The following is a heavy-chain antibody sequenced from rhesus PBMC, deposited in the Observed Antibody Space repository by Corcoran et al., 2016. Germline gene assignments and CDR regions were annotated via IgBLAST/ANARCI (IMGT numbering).Heavy chain of an antibody. CDR1: GGSFSSYW. CDR3: ASNWNEDY. CDR2: INGNSGST. Sequence: QVQLQESGPGLVKPSETLSLTCAVSGGSFSSYWWSWIRQPPGKGLEWIGEINGNSGSTNYNPSLKSRVTISKDASKNQFSLKLSSVTAADTAVYYCASNWNEDYWGQGVLVTVSS. V-gene: IGHV4-80*01. D-gene: IGHD1-7*02. J-gene: IGHJ4*01.